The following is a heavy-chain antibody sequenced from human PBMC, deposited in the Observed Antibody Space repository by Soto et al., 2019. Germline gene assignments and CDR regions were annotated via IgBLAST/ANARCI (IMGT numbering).Heavy chain of an antibody. Sequence: GGSLRLSCAASGFTFSSYAMSWVRQAPGKGLEWVSAISGSGGSTYYADSVKGRFTISRDNSKNTLYLQMNSLRAEDTAVYYCAKVGSIAACGYYYYMDVWGKGTTVTVSS. CDR2: ISGSGGST. D-gene: IGHD6-6*01. V-gene: IGHV3-23*01. CDR3: AKVGSIAACGYYYYMDV. CDR1: GFTFSSYA. J-gene: IGHJ6*03.